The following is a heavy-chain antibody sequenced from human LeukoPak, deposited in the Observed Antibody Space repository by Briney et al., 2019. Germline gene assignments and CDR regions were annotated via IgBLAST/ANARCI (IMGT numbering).Heavy chain of an antibody. Sequence: PGGSLRLSCAASGFTFSSYGMRWVRQAPGKGLEWVAVIWYDGSNKYYADSVKGRFTISRDNSKNTLYLQMNSLRAEDTAVYYCARDPQRFTMIVVVTPDYWGQGTLVTVSS. V-gene: IGHV3-33*01. CDR3: ARDPQRFTMIVVVTPDY. CDR2: IWYDGSNK. CDR1: GFTFSSYG. J-gene: IGHJ4*02. D-gene: IGHD3-22*01.